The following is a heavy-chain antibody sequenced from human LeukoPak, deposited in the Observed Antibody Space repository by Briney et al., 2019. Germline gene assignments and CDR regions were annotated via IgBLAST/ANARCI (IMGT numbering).Heavy chain of an antibody. CDR1: GFTFSSYA. D-gene: IGHD3-22*01. Sequence: GGSPRLSCAASGFTFSSYAMSWVRQAPGKGLDWVSSISGSGGTTHYADSVKGRFTISRDNSKNKLYLQMNSLRAEDTAVYYCAKARDSSVYDHFDYWGQGTLVTVSS. J-gene: IGHJ4*02. CDR2: ISGSGGTT. CDR3: AKARDSSVYDHFDY. V-gene: IGHV3-23*01.